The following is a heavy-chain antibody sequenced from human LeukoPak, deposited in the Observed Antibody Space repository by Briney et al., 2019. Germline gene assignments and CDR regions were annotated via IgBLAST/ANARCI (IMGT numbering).Heavy chain of an antibody. D-gene: IGHD2-2*01. V-gene: IGHV4-4*07. CDR1: GGSLSGSY. Sequence: PSETLSLTCTVSGGSLSGSYWSWVRRPAGKGLEWIGHIFPNGRTNIHPFLKSRVTMSVDRSINQFSLRLTSVTAADTAVYYCARGDTSFYDAFDIWGQGTKVTVAS. J-gene: IGHJ3*02. CDR3: ARGDTSFYDAFDI. CDR2: IFPNGRT.